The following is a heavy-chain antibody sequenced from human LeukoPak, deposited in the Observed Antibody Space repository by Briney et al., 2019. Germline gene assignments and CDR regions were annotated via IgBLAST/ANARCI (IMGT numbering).Heavy chain of an antibody. Sequence: SETLSLTCAVSGGSFSEYYWSWIRQPPGKGLEWIGEISQGGSTNYNPSLKTRVSISLDTSKNQFSLKVTSVTAADTAFYYCARTYDTNGYTSDYWGQGALVTVSS. J-gene: IGHJ4*02. CDR2: ISQGGST. D-gene: IGHD3-22*01. V-gene: IGHV4-34*01. CDR1: GGSFSEYY. CDR3: ARTYDTNGYTSDY.